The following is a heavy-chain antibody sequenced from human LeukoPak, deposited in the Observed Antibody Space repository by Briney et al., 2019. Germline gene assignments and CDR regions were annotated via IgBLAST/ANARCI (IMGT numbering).Heavy chain of an antibody. CDR1: GFTVSSNY. V-gene: IGHV3-21*01. Sequence: GGSLRLSCAASGFTVSSNYMNWVRQAPGKGLEWVSSISSSSSYIYYADSVKGRFTISRDNAKNSLYLQMNSLRAEDTAVYYCAGDYDFWSGYYVSSPSEDYWGQGTLVTVSS. CDR2: ISSSSSYI. CDR3: AGDYDFWSGYYVSSPSEDY. D-gene: IGHD3-3*01. J-gene: IGHJ4*02.